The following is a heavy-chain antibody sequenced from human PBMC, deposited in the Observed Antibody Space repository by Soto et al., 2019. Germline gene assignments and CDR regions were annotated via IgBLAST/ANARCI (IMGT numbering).Heavy chain of an antibody. D-gene: IGHD2-8*01. Sequence: QPGGSLRLSCAASGFTFSSYAMNWVRQAPGKGLEWVSVISDNGGITYYADSVKGRFTISRDNSKNTLYLQMNSLRAEDTAVYYCAKKVLVSAPYYYGMDVWGQGTTVTVSS. V-gene: IGHV3-23*01. CDR1: GFTFSSYA. J-gene: IGHJ6*02. CDR3: AKKVLVSAPYYYGMDV. CDR2: ISDNGGIT.